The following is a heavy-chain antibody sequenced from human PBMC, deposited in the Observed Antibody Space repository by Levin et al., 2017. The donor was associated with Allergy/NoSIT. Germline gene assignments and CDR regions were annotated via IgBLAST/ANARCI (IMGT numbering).Heavy chain of an antibody. V-gene: IGHV3-30-3*01. Sequence: PGGSLRLSCAASGFTFSSYAMHWVRQAPGKGLEWVAVISYDGSNKYYADSVKGRFTISRDNSKNTLYLQMNSLRAEDTAVYYCARPNYYDSMLSPQTDAAFDIWGQGTMVTVSS. CDR2: ISYDGSNK. CDR1: GFTFSSYA. J-gene: IGHJ3*02. CDR3: ARPNYYDSMLSPQTDAAFDI. D-gene: IGHD3-22*01.